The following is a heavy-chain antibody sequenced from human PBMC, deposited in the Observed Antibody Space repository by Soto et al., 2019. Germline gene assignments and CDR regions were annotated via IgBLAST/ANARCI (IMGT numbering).Heavy chain of an antibody. CDR2: IIPIFGTA. J-gene: IGHJ6*03. CDR1: GGTFSSYA. CDR3: ARDSDLAAAQNYYYYYMDV. V-gene: IGHV1-69*13. Sequence: SVKVSCKASGGTFSSYAISWVRQAPGQGLEWMGGIIPIFGTANYAQKFQGRVTITADESTSTAYMELSSLRSEDTAVYYCARDSDLAAAQNYYYYYMDVWGKGTTVTVSS. D-gene: IGHD6-13*01.